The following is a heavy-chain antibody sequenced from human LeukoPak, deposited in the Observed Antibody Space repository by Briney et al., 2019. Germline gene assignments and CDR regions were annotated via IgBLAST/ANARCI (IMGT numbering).Heavy chain of an antibody. D-gene: IGHD6-13*01. CDR1: GGSISSSSYY. CDR3: ATTRAAALFYYYYMDV. CDR2: IYYSGST. V-gene: IGHV4-39*01. J-gene: IGHJ6*03. Sequence: SETLSLTCTVSGGSISSSSYYWGWIRQPPGKGLEWIGSIYYSGSTYYNPSLKSRVTISVDTSKNQFSLKLSSVTAADTAVYYCATTRAAALFYYYYMDVWGKGTTVTVSS.